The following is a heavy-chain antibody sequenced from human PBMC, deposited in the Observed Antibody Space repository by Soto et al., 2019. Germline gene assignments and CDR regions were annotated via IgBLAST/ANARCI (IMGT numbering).Heavy chain of an antibody. CDR1: GGSFSGYY. J-gene: IGHJ4*02. V-gene: IGHV4-34*01. CDR3: ARGVEGQVVAAHTPYAFDY. D-gene: IGHD2-15*01. Sequence: QVQLQQWGAGLLKPSETLSLTCAVYGGSFSGYYWSWIRQPPGKGLEWIGEINHSGSTNYNPSRTRRVSISVATSKNQFSLKLSSVTAADTAVYYCARGVEGQVVAAHTPYAFDYWGQGTLVTVSS. CDR2: INHSGST.